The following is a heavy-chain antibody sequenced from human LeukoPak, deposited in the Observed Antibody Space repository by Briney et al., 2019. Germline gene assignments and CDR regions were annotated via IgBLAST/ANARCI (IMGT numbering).Heavy chain of an antibody. CDR1: GGTFSSYA. D-gene: IGHD1-26*01. Sequence: ASVKVSCKASGGTFSSYAISWVRQAPGQGLEWMGRIIPILGIANYAQKFQGRVTITADKSTSTAYMELSSLRSEDTAVYYCASRVGTNYFDYWGQGTLVTVSS. CDR2: IIPILGIA. V-gene: IGHV1-69*04. J-gene: IGHJ4*02. CDR3: ASRVGTNYFDY.